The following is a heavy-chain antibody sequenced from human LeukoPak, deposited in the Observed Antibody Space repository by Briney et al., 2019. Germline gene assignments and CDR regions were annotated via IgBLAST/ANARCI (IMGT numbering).Heavy chain of an antibody. J-gene: IGHJ4*02. CDR1: GFTFSSYS. CDR2: ISSSSSYI. CDR3: AKDMKQLAYFDY. V-gene: IGHV3-21*04. D-gene: IGHD6-13*01. Sequence: GGSLRLSCAASGFTFSSYSMNWVRQAPGKGLEWVSSISSSSSYIYYADSVKGRFTISRDNAKNSLYLQMNSLRAEDTAVYYCAKDMKQLAYFDYWGRGTLVTVSS.